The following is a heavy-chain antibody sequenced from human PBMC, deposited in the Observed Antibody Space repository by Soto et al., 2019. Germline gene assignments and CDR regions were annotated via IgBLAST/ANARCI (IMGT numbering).Heavy chain of an antibody. D-gene: IGHD2-21*02. V-gene: IGHV4-39*01. CDR2: IYYSGST. CDR3: ARQRTSVVTQAYFDS. Sequence: TCTVTGDSINNRSYYWGWIRQPPGKGLEWIGSIYYSGSTYNNPSLKSRVSMSVDTSKNQFSLKLRSVTAANTALYYCARQRTSVVTQAYFDSWGQGSLVTVSS. CDR1: GDSINNRSYY. J-gene: IGHJ4*02.